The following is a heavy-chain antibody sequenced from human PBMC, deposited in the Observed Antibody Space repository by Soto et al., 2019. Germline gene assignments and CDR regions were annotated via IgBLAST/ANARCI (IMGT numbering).Heavy chain of an antibody. CDR2: IIPIFGTA. CDR3: ARALNYYDSSGYY. Sequence: ASVKVSCKASGGTFSSYAISWVRQAPGQGLEWMGGIIPIFGTANYAQKFQGRVTITADESTSTAYMELSSLRSEDTAVYYCARALNYYDSSGYYWGQGTLVTVSS. J-gene: IGHJ4*02. D-gene: IGHD3-22*01. V-gene: IGHV1-69*13. CDR1: GGTFSSYA.